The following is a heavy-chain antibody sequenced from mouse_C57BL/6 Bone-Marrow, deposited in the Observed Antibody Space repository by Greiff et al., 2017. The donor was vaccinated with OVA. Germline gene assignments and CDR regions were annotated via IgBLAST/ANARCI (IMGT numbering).Heavy chain of an antibody. CDR2: IYPGSGNT. J-gene: IGHJ3*01. D-gene: IGHD1-1*01. V-gene: IGHV1-76*01. CDR3: ARSGYYGSSYEAY. Sequence: QVQLQQSGAELVRPGASVKLSCKASGYTFTDYYINWVKQRPGQGLEWIARIYPGSGNTYYNEKFKGKATLTAEKSSSTAYMQLSSLTSEDSAVYFCARSGYYGSSYEAYWGQGTLVTVSA. CDR1: GYTFTDYY.